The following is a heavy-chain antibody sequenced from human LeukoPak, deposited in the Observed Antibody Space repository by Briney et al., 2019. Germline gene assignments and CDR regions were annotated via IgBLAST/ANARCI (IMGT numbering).Heavy chain of an antibody. V-gene: IGHV3-72*01. D-gene: IGHD3-22*01. CDR1: GFTFSDYI. CDR2: IRRKRNSYTT. CDR3: SRDGAEGDNSAFDI. J-gene: IGHJ3*02. Sequence: GGSLRLSCVASGFTFSDYILDWVRQAPGKGLEWVDRIRRKRNSYTTEYAASVKGRFSISRDDLKKTLYLHMNSLQTEDTAVYHCSRDGAEGDNSAFDIWGPGTMVTVSS.